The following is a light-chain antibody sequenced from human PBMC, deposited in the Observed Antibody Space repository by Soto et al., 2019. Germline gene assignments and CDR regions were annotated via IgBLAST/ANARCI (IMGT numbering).Light chain of an antibody. Sequence: DIQMTQSPSSLSASVGDRVTITCRASQGISNFLAWYQQKPGQVAKLLIYAASTLQTAGPSRFSGSGSGTDFTLTISSLQPEDFAAYYCQKYSGAPLTFGQGTKVEIK. CDR2: AAS. V-gene: IGKV1-27*01. CDR1: QGISNF. CDR3: QKYSGAPLT. J-gene: IGKJ1*01.